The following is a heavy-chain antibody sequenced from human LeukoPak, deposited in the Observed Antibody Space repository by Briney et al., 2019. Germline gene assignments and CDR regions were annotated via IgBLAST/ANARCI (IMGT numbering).Heavy chain of an antibody. CDR3: ARGNIVVVPAAIFKGYGMDV. D-gene: IGHD2-2*02. CDR2: INHSGST. Sequence: PSETLSLTCAVYGGSFSGYYWSWIRQPPGKGLERIGEINHSGSTNYNPSLKSRVTISVDTSKNQFSLKLSSVTAADTAVYYCARGNIVVVPAAIFKGYGMDVWGQGTTVTVSS. CDR1: GGSFSGYY. J-gene: IGHJ6*02. V-gene: IGHV4-34*01.